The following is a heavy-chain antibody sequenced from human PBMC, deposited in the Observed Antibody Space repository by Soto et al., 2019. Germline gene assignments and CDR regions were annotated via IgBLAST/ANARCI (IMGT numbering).Heavy chain of an antibody. Sequence: GGSLRLSCAASGFTFSSYAMHWVRQAPGKGLEWVAVISYDGSNKYYADSVKGRFTISRDNSKNTLYLQMNSLRAEDTAVYYCARAYSGWPRRGGAYFDYWGQGTLVTVSS. CDR2: ISYDGSNK. CDR1: GFTFSSYA. CDR3: ARAYSGWPRRGGAYFDY. J-gene: IGHJ4*02. D-gene: IGHD6-19*01. V-gene: IGHV3-30-3*01.